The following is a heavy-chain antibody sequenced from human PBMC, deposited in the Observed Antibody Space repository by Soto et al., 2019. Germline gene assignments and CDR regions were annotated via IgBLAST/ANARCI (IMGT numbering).Heavy chain of an antibody. Sequence: EEQLLESGGGLVQPGGSLRLSCAASGFNFGSYAMGWVRQAPGKGLEWVSGVSGSGGSPYYADSVKGRLTISKDKSKNTLFLQMNSLRAEDTAVYYCARDRYSYDSRAYQGVDWYFDLWGRGTLVTVSS. CDR2: VSGSGGSP. CDR3: ARDRYSYDSRAYQGVDWYFDL. D-gene: IGHD3-22*01. V-gene: IGHV3-23*01. J-gene: IGHJ2*01. CDR1: GFNFGSYA.